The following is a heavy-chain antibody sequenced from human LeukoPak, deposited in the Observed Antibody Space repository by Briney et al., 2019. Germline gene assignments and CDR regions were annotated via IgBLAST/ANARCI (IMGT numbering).Heavy chain of an antibody. J-gene: IGHJ4*02. V-gene: IGHV3-7*01. Sequence: GGSLRLSSAASGLRFSNYWISWVRHPQGKGLEWVANIKQDGSEGYYVDSAKGRFTISRDNAKNSLYLQMNSLRAEDTAVYYCARDRAPSVYSGYIHWGQGTLVTVSS. CDR3: ARDRAPSVYSGYIH. CDR1: GLRFSNYW. CDR2: IKQDGSEG. D-gene: IGHD3-22*01.